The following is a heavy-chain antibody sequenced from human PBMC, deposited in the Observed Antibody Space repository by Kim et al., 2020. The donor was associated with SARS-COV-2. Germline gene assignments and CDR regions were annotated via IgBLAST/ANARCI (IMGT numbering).Heavy chain of an antibody. Sequence: SVKVSCRTSGGTFSTTGISWVRQAPGQGLEWMGGIIPILGSANYPHEVHDRVTITADASTSTVYLEVRSLRSDDTAVYYCARDPDRTDFTNRNYHGLAVWGQGTTVTVSS. CDR1: GGTFSTTG. V-gene: IGHV1-69*13. CDR2: IIPILGSA. J-gene: IGHJ6*02. CDR3: ARDPDRTDFTNRNYHGLAV. D-gene: IGHD2-8*01.